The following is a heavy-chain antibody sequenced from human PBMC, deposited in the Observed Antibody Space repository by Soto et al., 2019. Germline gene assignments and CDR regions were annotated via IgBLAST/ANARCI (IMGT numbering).Heavy chain of an antibody. V-gene: IGHV1-3*01. CDR2: INAGNGNT. D-gene: IGHD2-2*01. CDR1: GYTFTSYG. J-gene: IGHJ4*02. CDR3: ARGSSYQLLLQLDY. Sequence: GASVKVSCKASGYTFTSYGMHWVRQAPGQRLEWMGWINAGNGNTKYSQKSQGRVTITRDTSASTAYMELSSLRSEDTAVYYCARGSSYQLLLQLDYWGQGTLVTVSS.